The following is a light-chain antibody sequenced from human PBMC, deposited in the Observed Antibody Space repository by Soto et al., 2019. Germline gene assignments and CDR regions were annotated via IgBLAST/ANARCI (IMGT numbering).Light chain of an antibody. CDR2: GAS. CDR3: QHYGSSPLIT. CDR1: QSVGSN. Sequence: EIVMTQSPGTLSALPGHSATLPCRASQSVGSNIAWYQQKPGQAPRLLIYGASRRATGIPDRFSGSGSGTDFTLTISRLEPADFAVFYCQHYGSSPLITFGRGTRLEIK. V-gene: IGKV3-20*01. J-gene: IGKJ5*01.